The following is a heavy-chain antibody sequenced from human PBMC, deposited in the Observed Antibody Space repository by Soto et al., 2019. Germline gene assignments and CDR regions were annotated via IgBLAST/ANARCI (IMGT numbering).Heavy chain of an antibody. CDR3: ARDPGYSYGYN. CDR2: INAGNGNT. CDR1: GYTFTSYA. J-gene: IGHJ4*02. Sequence: GASVKVSCKASGYTFTSYAMHWVRQAPGQRLEWMGWINAGNGNTKYSRKFQGRVTITRDTSASTAYKEMSSLRSEDTAVYYCARDPGYSYGYNWGQGTLVTVS. D-gene: IGHD5-18*01. V-gene: IGHV1-3*01.